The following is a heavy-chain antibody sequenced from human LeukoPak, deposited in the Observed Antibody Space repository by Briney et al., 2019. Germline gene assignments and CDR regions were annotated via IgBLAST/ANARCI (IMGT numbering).Heavy chain of an antibody. Sequence: ASVKVSCKASGYTFTGYYMHWVRQAPGQGLEWMGWINPNSGGTNYAQKFQGRVTMTRDTSISTAYMELSRLRSDDTAIFYCARDKDYAPSNTFDIWGQGTMVTVS. V-gene: IGHV1-2*02. CDR2: INPNSGGT. CDR3: ARDKDYAPSNTFDI. J-gene: IGHJ3*02. D-gene: IGHD2-2*01. CDR1: GYTFTGYY.